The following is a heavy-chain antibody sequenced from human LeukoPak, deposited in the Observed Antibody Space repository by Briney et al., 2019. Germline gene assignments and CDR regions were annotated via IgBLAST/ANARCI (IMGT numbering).Heavy chain of an antibody. Sequence: GGSLRLSCEASGFTFSNYGMHWVRQAPGKGLEWVAVISYDGSNKYYADSVKGRFTISRDNSKNTLYLQMNSLRAEDTAVYYCARAPEDYGDYALDYWGQGTLVTVSS. CDR2: ISYDGSNK. J-gene: IGHJ4*02. D-gene: IGHD4-17*01. V-gene: IGHV3-30*03. CDR1: GFTFSNYG. CDR3: ARAPEDYGDYALDY.